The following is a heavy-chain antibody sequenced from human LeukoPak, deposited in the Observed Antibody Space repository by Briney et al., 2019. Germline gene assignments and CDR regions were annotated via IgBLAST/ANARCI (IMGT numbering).Heavy chain of an antibody. V-gene: IGHV4-59*01. CDR2: IYYSGST. D-gene: IGHD1-26*01. Sequence: SETLSLTCTVSGGSISSYYWSWIRQPPGKGLEWIGYIYYSGSTNYNPSLKSRVTISVDTSKNQFSLKLSSVTAADTAVYYCARVMSGSYSTFDYWGQGTLVTVSS. CDR3: ARVMSGSYSTFDY. CDR1: GGSISSYY. J-gene: IGHJ4*02.